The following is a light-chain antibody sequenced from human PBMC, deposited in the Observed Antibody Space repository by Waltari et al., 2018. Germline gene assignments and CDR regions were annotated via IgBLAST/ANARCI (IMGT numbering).Light chain of an antibody. J-gene: IGLJ3*02. CDR3: CSFTSRSTWV. V-gene: IGLV2-14*03. CDR2: DVS. CDR1: SSALGGYNY. Sequence: QSALTQPASVSGSPGQSITISCTGTSSALGGYNYVPLSQHHTGKVPKLLIFDVSHRPSGVSNRFSGSKSGNTASLTISGLQAEDESDYYCCSFTSRSTWVFGGGTKLTVL.